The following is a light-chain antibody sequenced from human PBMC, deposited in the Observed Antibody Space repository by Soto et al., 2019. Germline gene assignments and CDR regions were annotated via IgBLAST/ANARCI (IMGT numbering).Light chain of an antibody. CDR2: DAS. V-gene: IGKV3-15*01. J-gene: IGKJ1*01. CDR3: QQYNRWPRT. CDR1: QSIGSS. Sequence: EIVMTQSPATLSVSPGERATLSCRASQSIGSSLVWYQQKPGQAPRLIIYDASTRATDIPARFSGSGSGTDFTLSISSLQSEDFAVYYCQQYNRWPRTFGQGTKVDIK.